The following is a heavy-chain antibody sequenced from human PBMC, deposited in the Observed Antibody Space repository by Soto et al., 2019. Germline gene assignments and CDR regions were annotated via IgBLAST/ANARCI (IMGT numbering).Heavy chain of an antibody. CDR2: ISSSSSYT. Sequence: GGSLRLSSAASGFTFSDYYMSWIRQAPGKGLEWVSYISSSSSYTNYADSVKGRFTISRDNAKNSLYLQMNSLRAEDTAVYYCATTITIFGVVPFDYWGQGTLVTVSS. CDR1: GFTFSDYY. D-gene: IGHD3-3*01. V-gene: IGHV3-11*06. J-gene: IGHJ4*02. CDR3: ATTITIFGVVPFDY.